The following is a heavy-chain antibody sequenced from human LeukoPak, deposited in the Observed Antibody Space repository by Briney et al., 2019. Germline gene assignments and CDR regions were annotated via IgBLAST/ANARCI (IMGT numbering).Heavy chain of an antibody. CDR2: VDPEDGET. V-gene: IGHV1-69-2*01. CDR3: ATGRYCSGGSCYLDY. J-gene: IGHJ4*02. D-gene: IGHD2-15*01. CDR1: GYTFTDYY. Sequence: ASVKISCKVSGYTFTDYYMHWVQQAPGKGREGMGLVDPEDGETIYAEKFQGRVTITADTSTDTAYMELSSLRSEDTAVYYCATGRYCSGGSCYLDYWGQGTLVTVSS.